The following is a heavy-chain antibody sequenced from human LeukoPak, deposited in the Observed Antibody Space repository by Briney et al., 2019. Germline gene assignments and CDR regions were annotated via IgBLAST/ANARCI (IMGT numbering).Heavy chain of an antibody. Sequence: PSETLSLTCAVSGASISPYYWSWIRQPAGKGLEWIGRMYTSGATNYNPSLKSRLTISVDKSKNQFSLKLSSVTAADTAVYYCARAHYYDSSGYYHNDYWGQGTLVTVSS. D-gene: IGHD3-22*01. J-gene: IGHJ4*02. CDR2: MYTSGAT. V-gene: IGHV4-4*07. CDR3: ARAHYYDSSGYYHNDY. CDR1: GASISPYY.